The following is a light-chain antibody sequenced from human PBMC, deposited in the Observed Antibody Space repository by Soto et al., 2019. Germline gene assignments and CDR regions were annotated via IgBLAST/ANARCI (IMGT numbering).Light chain of an antibody. CDR1: QSISRW. J-gene: IGKJ1*01. CDR3: QQYDTYWT. Sequence: DIQLTQSPSTLSASVGDRVTITCRASQSISRWLAWYQQKSGKAPKLLIYDVSSLQSGVPSRFSGRGSGTEFTLTISSLQPGDFATYYCQQYDTYWTFGQGTKMENK. CDR2: DVS. V-gene: IGKV1-5*01.